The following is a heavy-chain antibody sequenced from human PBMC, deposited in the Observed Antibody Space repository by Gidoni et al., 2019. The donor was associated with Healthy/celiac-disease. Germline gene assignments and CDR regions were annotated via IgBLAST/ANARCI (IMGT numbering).Heavy chain of an antibody. D-gene: IGHD3-3*01. V-gene: IGHV3-21*01. CDR2: ISSSSSYI. Sequence: EVQLVESGGGLVKPGGSLRLSCAASGFTFSSYSMNWVRQAPGKGLEWVSSISSSSSYIYYADSVKGRFTISRDNAKNSLYLQMNSLRAEDTAVYYCARDKPLGLRFLEWLSNGMDVWGQGTTVTVSS. J-gene: IGHJ6*02. CDR3: ARDKPLGLRFLEWLSNGMDV. CDR1: GFTFSSYS.